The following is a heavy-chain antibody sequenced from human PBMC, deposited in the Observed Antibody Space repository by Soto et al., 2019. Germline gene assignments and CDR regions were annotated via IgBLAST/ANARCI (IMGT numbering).Heavy chain of an antibody. CDR2: INAGNGNT. CDR1: GYTFTSCA. Sequence: ASVKVSCKASGYTFTSCAMHWVRQAPGQRLEWMGWINAGNGNTKYSQKFQGRVTITRDTSASTAYMELSSLRSEDTAVYYCARAARASSSSSPGDYWGQGTLVTVSS. CDR3: ARAARASSSSSPGDY. V-gene: IGHV1-3*01. D-gene: IGHD6-6*01. J-gene: IGHJ4*02.